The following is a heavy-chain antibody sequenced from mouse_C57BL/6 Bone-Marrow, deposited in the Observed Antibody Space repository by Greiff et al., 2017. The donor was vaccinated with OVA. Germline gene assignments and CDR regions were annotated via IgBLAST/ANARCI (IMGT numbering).Heavy chain of an antibody. CDR2: IYPGSGST. D-gene: IGHD1-1*01. CDR1: GYTFTSYW. CDR3: ARPPYYYYGSGGDY. V-gene: IGHV1-55*01. J-gene: IGHJ2*01. Sequence: QVQLQQPGAELVKPGASVKMSCKASGYTFTSYWITWVKQRPGQGLEWIGDIYPGSGSTNYNEKFTSKATLTVDTSSSTAYMQLSSLTSEDSAVYYCARPPYYYYGSGGDYWGQGTTLTVSS.